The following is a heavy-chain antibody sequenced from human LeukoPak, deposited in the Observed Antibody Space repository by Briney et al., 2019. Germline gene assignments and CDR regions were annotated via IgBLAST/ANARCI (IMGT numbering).Heavy chain of an antibody. CDR2: ISWNSGSI. CDR3: AKDQRLLWFGELSL. CDR1: GFTFDDYA. D-gene: IGHD3-10*01. J-gene: IGHJ4*02. Sequence: GGSLRLSCAASGFTFDDYAMHWVRQAPGKGLEWVSGISWNSGSIGYADSVKGRFTISRDNAKNSLYLQMNSLRAEDTALYYCAKDQRLLWFGELSLWGQGTVVTVSS. V-gene: IGHV3-9*01.